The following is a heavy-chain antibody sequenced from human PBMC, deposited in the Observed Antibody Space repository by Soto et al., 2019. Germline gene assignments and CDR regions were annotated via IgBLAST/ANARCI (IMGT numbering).Heavy chain of an antibody. J-gene: IGHJ6*02. CDR1: GGSFSGYY. CDR2: INHSGST. V-gene: IGHV4-34*01. Sequence: SETLSLTCAVYGGSFSGYYWSWIRQPPGKGLEWIGEINHSGSTNYNPSPKSRVTISVDTSKNQFSLKLSSMTAADTAVYYCARPQGRITGTIGSYYYGMDVWGQGTTVTVSS. CDR3: ARPQGRITGTIGSYYYGMDV. D-gene: IGHD1-7*01.